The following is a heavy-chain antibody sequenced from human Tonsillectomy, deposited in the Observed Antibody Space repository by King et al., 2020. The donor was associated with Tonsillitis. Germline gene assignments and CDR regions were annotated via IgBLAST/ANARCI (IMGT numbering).Heavy chain of an antibody. D-gene: IGHD6-13*01. J-gene: IGHJ4*02. CDR2: IIPILGIT. Sequence: QLVQSGAEVKKPGSSVKVSCEASGGTFSSYDISWVRQAPGQGLAWMGRIIPILGITNYAQKFQGRVTLTADKSTSTAYMELSSLRSDDTPVYYCARVGVAAAGFFDSWGQGTLVTVSS. V-gene: IGHV1-69*04. CDR3: ARVGVAAAGFFDS. CDR1: GGTFSSYD.